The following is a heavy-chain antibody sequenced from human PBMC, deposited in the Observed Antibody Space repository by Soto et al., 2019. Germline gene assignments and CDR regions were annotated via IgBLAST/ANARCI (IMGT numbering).Heavy chain of an antibody. CDR2: IWYDGRXE. CDR1: GFIFIHFG. J-gene: IGHJ6*02. CDR3: ARGDSRVITVATYGLDV. D-gene: IGHD5-12*01. V-gene: IGHV3-33*01. Sequence: GSLRRSCRASGFIFIHFGIDWVRQAPAKGLDWVAVIWYDGRXEYYGDDVKGRFTISKDNSQYILYLQLNSLRAEEPAVYYCARGDSRVITVATYGLDVWAQGSTVTVSS.